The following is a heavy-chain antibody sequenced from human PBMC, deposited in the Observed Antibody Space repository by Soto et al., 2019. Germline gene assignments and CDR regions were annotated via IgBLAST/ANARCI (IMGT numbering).Heavy chain of an antibody. J-gene: IGHJ6*02. V-gene: IGHV1-69*13. CDR3: ARGGSHGDSYGPYYYYGMDV. D-gene: IGHD5-18*01. CDR2: IIPIFGTA. Sequence: SVKVSCKASGGTFSSDAISWVRQAPGQGLEWMGGIIPIFGTANYAQKFQGRVTITADESTSTAYMELSSLRSEDTAVYYCARGGSHGDSYGPYYYYGMDVWGQGTTVTVSS. CDR1: GGTFSSDA.